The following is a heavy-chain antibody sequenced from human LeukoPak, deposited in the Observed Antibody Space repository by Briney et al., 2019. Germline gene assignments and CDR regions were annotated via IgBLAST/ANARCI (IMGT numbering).Heavy chain of an antibody. CDR3: AKGSYYDSSGSFYFDY. CDR1: GFIFSSYA. Sequence: GGSLRLSCAASGFIFSSYAMSWVRQAPGKGLEWVAVISYDGSNKYYADSVKGRFTISRDNSKNTLYVQVNSLGTEDTAAYYCAKGSYYDSSGSFYFDYWGQGTLVTVSS. CDR2: ISYDGSNK. J-gene: IGHJ4*02. V-gene: IGHV3-30*04. D-gene: IGHD3-22*01.